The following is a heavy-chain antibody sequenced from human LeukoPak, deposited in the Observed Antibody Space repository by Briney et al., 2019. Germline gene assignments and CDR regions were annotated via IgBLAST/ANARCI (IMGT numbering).Heavy chain of an antibody. J-gene: IGHJ4*02. V-gene: IGHV4-30-4*07. Sequence: SQTLSLTCAVSGVSISSGGYSWSWIRQPPGKGLEWIGHIYFSGSTNYNPSLKSRVTMLLDTSKNQFSLKLSSVTAADTAVYYCARARPSIYFDYWGQGTLVTVSS. CDR3: ARARPSIYFDY. CDR2: IYFSGST. D-gene: IGHD6-6*01. CDR1: GVSISSGGYS.